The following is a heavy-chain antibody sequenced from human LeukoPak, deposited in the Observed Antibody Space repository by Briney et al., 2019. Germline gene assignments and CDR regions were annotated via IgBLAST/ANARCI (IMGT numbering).Heavy chain of an antibody. CDR1: GFTFSDYW. CDR3: AGSSGWARYFGY. D-gene: IGHD6-19*01. V-gene: IGHV3-7*05. J-gene: IGHJ4*02. CDR2: IKQDGSEK. Sequence: GGSLRLSCAASGFTFSDYWMSWVRQAPGKGLEWVANIKQDGSEKYYVDSVKGRFTISRDNAKNSLFLQMNSLRAEDTAVYYCAGSSGWARYFGYWGQGTLVTVSS.